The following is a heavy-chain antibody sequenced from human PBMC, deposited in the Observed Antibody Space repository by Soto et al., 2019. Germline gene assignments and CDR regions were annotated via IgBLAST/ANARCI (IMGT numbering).Heavy chain of an antibody. D-gene: IGHD1-1*01. CDR1: GQSFSGHS. CDR2: INESGST. Sequence: QVQLQQWGAGLVKPSETLSLSCAVYGQSFSGHSWAWIRQPPGKGLEWIGEINESGSTYYNPSLKSPVNISTDTSKNQFSLKLSSVSAAVTAAYFCARGSGIVALPGELEDVNYDYWGQGTLVNVSS. V-gene: IGHV4-34*01. CDR3: ARGSGIVALPGELEDVNYDY. J-gene: IGHJ4*02.